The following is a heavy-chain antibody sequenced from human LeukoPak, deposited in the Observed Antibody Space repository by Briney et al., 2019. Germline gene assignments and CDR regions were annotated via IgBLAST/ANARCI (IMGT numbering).Heavy chain of an antibody. J-gene: IGHJ6*03. CDR3: TRVFLEPYYYGSGSYYNGAYMDV. V-gene: IGHV3-7*01. CDR1: RFTFNSYW. CDR2: IKHDGSEK. D-gene: IGHD3-10*01. Sequence: PGGSLRLSCAASRFTFNSYWMNWVRQAPGKGLEWVASIKHDGSEKYYVDSVKGRFTISRDNAKNSLFLQMNSLRAEDTAVYYCTRVFLEPYYYGSGSYYNGAYMDVWGKGTTVTVSS.